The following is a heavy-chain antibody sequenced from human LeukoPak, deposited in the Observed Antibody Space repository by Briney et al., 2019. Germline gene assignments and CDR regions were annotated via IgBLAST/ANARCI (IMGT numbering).Heavy chain of an antibody. J-gene: IGHJ4*02. CDR1: GDSVSSNSAA. D-gene: IGHD5-12*01. Sequence: SQTLSLTCAISGDSVSSNSAAWSWIRRSPSRGLEWLGRTYYRSKWYNDYAVSVKTRITINPDTSKNQLSLQVNSVTPDDTAVYYCARSQGATIYGFDYWGQGTLVTVSS. V-gene: IGHV6-1*01. CDR2: TYYRSKWYN. CDR3: ARSQGATIYGFDY.